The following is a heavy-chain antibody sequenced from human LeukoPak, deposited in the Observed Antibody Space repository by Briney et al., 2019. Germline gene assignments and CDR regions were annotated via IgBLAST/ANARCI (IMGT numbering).Heavy chain of an antibody. CDR2: ISSSSSYI. J-gene: IGHJ4*02. CDR1: GLTFSSYS. D-gene: IGHD4-17*01. CDR3: ASAFDYGDYGY. V-gene: IGHV3-21*01. Sequence: GGSRRLSCAASGLTFSSYSMNWVRQAPGMGLEWVSSISSSSSYIYYADSVKGRFTISRDNAKNSLYLQMNSRRAEDTAVYYCASAFDYGDYGYWGQGTLVTVSS.